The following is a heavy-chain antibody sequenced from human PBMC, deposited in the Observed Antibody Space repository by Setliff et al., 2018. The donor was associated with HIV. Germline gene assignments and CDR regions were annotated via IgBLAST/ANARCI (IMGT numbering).Heavy chain of an antibody. J-gene: IGHJ4*02. CDR3: ERAFEYCSSTSCPFHY. V-gene: IGHV4-34*01. D-gene: IGHD2-2*01. CDR1: DGSFSGYS. CDR2: VSRGGST. Sequence: SETLSLTCGVDDGSFSGYSWSWTRQSPGKGLEWIGEVSRGGSTTYNPSLTGRVSVSVDTSKSQFSLKLSSVTAADTAVYYCERAFEYCSSTSCPFHYLGQGTLVTVSS.